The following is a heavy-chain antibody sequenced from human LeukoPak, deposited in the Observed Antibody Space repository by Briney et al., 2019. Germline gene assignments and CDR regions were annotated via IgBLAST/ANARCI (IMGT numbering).Heavy chain of an antibody. V-gene: IGHV4-39*07. D-gene: IGHD3-16*02. CDR2: IYYSGST. Sequence: SETLSLTCTVSGGSISSSSYYWGWLRQPPGKGLEWIGSIYYSGSTYYNPSLKSRVTISVDTSKNQFSRKLSSVTAADTAVYYCARDIAPITYNWFDPWGQGTLVTVSS. CDR3: ARDIAPITYNWFDP. CDR1: GGSISSSSYY. J-gene: IGHJ5*02.